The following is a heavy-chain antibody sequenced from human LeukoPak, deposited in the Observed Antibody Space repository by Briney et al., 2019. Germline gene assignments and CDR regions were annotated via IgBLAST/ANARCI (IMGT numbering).Heavy chain of an antibody. Sequence: GGSLRLSCTASGFSFDSYAMGWVRQAPGRGLEWISSITSGSTTLYYGDSVRGRSTVSRDNAKNSLYLEMNSLRVEDTAVYYCARTVADYGDLYYFDYWGQGTLVTVSS. V-gene: IGHV3-48*04. CDR3: ARTVADYGDLYYFDY. CDR2: ITSGSTTL. CDR1: GFSFDSYA. J-gene: IGHJ4*02. D-gene: IGHD4-17*01.